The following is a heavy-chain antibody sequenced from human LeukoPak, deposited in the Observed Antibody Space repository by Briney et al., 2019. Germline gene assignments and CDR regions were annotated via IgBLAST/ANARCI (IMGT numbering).Heavy chain of an antibody. Sequence: QAGGSLRLSCAASGFTFSSYAMSWVRQAPGKGLEWVSGISTSGGTTYYADSVKGRFTISRDKSRNTLNLQMNSLRAEDTAVYYCAKDAGGLAVPVAGRRGYFDDWGQGTLVTVSS. CDR1: GFTFSSYA. CDR2: ISTSGGTT. D-gene: IGHD6-19*01. J-gene: IGHJ4*02. V-gene: IGHV3-23*01. CDR3: AKDAGGLAVPVAGRRGYFDD.